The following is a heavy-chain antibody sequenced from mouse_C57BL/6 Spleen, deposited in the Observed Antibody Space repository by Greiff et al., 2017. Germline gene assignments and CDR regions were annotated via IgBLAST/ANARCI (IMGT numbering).Heavy chain of an antibody. CDR2: IHPNSGST. CDR3: AREGTTVVATRGYYAMGY. CDR1: GYTFTSYW. V-gene: IGHV1-64*01. J-gene: IGHJ4*01. Sequence: QVQLQQPGAELVKPGASVKLSCKASGYTFTSYWMHWVKQRPGQGLEWIGMIHPNSGSTNYNEKFKSKATLTVDKSSSTAYMQLSSLTSEDSAVYYCAREGTTVVATRGYYAMGYWGQGTSVTVSS. D-gene: IGHD1-1*01.